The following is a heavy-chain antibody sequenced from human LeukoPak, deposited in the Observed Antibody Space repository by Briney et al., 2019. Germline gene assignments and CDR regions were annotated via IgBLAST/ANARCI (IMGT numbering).Heavy chain of an antibody. CDR1: GGSISNSNW. CDR3: ASIEWDDAFDI. D-gene: IGHD1-26*01. CDR2: IYHSGGT. J-gene: IGHJ3*02. V-gene: IGHV4-4*02. Sequence: SGTLSLTCAVSGGSISNSNWWIWVRQPPGKGLEWIGEIYHSGGTNYNPSLKSRVTISVDTSKNQFSLKLSSVTAADTAVYYCASIEWDDAFDIWGQGTMVTVSS.